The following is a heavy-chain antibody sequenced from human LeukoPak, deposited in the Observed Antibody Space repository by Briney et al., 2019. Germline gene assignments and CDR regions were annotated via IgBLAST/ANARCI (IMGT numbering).Heavy chain of an antibody. CDR1: SDTFAKYW. V-gene: IGHV5-51*01. J-gene: IGHJ6*03. D-gene: IGHD3-10*01. CDR3: ARTDKLFYYYYMDV. Sequence: GESLKISCQGSSDTFAKYWISWVRQMPGKGLEWAGNIYAGDSDTTYSPTFQGHVTISADKSINTAYLQWSSLKASDTAMYYCARTDKLFYYYYMDVWGKGTSVTVSS. CDR2: IYAGDSDT.